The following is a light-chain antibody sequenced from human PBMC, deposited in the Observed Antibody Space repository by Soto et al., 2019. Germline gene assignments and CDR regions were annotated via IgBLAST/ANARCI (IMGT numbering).Light chain of an antibody. V-gene: IGKV3-15*01. CDR2: GAS. CDR3: QQYNNWPPYT. J-gene: IGKJ2*01. CDR1: QSVSSN. Sequence: EIVMTQSPATLSVSPGERATLSCRASQSVSSNLAWYQQKPGQAPRLLIYGASTRATGIPARFSGSGSGTEFTLTISSLQSEDLAVYYCQQYNNWPPYTFGQGTKLAI.